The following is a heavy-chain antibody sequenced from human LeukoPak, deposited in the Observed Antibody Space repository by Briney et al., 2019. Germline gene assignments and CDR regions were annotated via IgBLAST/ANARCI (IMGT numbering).Heavy chain of an antibody. D-gene: IGHD6-13*01. CDR1: GGSIRSNSY. J-gene: IGHJ5*02. CDR2: IDQNGNT. V-gene: IGHV4-39*02. Sequence: SETLSLTCSVSGGSIRSNSYRGWVRQPPGKGLEWIGTIDQNGNTYFDPSFQSRVTISIDTSKNQFSLRLNSITAADTAIYYCARDQVAAAGKVDPWGQGTQVTVSS. CDR3: ARDQVAAAGKVDP.